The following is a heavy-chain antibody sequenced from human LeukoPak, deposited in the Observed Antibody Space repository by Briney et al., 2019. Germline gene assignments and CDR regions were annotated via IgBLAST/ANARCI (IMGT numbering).Heavy chain of an antibody. Sequence: GGSLRLSCAASGFTVNSNYMSWVRQAPGKGLEWVSVIYRGGNTYYADSVKGRFTISRDNSKNTLYLQMNSLRAEDTAVYYCAKPYDSSGYYYNYWGQGTLVTVSS. J-gene: IGHJ4*02. V-gene: IGHV3-53*01. CDR2: IYRGGNT. CDR1: GFTVNSNY. D-gene: IGHD3-22*01. CDR3: AKPYDSSGYYYNY.